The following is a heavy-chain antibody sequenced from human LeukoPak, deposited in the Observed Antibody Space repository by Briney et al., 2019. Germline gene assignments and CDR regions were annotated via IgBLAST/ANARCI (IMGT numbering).Heavy chain of an antibody. J-gene: IGHJ5*02. CDR3: ARNRGGDYGDYRSDWFDP. Sequence: GSLRLSCAASGFTFSSYAMSWVRQSPGKGLEWIGEIYHRGYTNYNPSLKTRVTISVDMSKNHFSLELTSVTAADTALYYCARNRGGDYGDYRSDWFDPWGQGTLVTVSS. CDR1: GFTFSSYAM. V-gene: IGHV4-4*02. CDR2: IYHRGYT. D-gene: IGHD4-17*01.